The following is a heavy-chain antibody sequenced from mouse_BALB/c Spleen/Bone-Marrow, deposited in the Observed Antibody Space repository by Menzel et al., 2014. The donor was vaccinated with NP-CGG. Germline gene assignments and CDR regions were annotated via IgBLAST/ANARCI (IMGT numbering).Heavy chain of an antibody. CDR2: INPYNGAT. Sequence: EVQLQQSGPELVKPGASVKISCKASGYSFTGHYMHWVKQSHVKSLEWIGRINPYNGATSYNQNFKDKASLTIDKSSSTAYMEVHSLTSEDSAVYYCAREGGLVPDYFDYWGQGTTLTVSS. J-gene: IGHJ2*01. CDR1: GYSFTGHY. CDR3: AREGGLVPDYFDY. V-gene: IGHV1-26*01. D-gene: IGHD6-2*01.